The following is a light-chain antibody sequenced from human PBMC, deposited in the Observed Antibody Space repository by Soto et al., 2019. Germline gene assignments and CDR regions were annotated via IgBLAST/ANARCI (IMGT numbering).Light chain of an antibody. CDR3: QHLFYSPIT. CDR1: QVSSTS. Sequence: DIQLTQSPSFLSPSIRESVTITCRASQVSSTSLSCYQVTPEKAPKLLIYAASTLESGVPSRFSATVSGTEFSLTITCLQPEDFATYYCQHLFYSPITFGQVTLLAIK. CDR2: AAS. J-gene: IGKJ5*01. V-gene: IGKV1-9*01.